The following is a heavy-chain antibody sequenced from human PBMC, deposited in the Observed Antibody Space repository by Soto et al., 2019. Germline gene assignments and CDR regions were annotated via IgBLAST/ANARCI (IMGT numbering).Heavy chain of an antibody. Sequence: EVQLLESGGGLVQPGGSLRLSCAASGFTFSSYAMSWVRQAPGKGLEWVSAISGSGGSTYYADSVKGRFTISRDNSKNTLYLQMNSLRAEDTAVYYCAKGDSRPSSGWPSVIPAFDIWGQGTMVTVSS. V-gene: IGHV3-23*01. CDR1: GFTFSSYA. D-gene: IGHD6-19*01. J-gene: IGHJ3*02. CDR3: AKGDSRPSSGWPSVIPAFDI. CDR2: ISGSGGST.